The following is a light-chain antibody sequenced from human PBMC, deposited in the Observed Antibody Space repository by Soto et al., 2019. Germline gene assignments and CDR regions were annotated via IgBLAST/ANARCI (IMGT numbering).Light chain of an antibody. Sequence: AIQLTQSPSSLSASVGDRVTITCRASQGISSALAWYQQKPGKAPKLLIYDASSLESGVPSRFSGSGSGTEFTLTISSLQPEEFATYYCQQFNSCSLAFGGGTKVEIK. CDR2: DAS. CDR3: QQFNSCSLA. J-gene: IGKJ4*01. V-gene: IGKV1-13*02. CDR1: QGISSA.